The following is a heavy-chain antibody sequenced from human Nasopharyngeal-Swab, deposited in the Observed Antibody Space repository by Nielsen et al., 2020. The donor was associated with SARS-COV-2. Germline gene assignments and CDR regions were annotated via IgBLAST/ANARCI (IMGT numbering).Heavy chain of an antibody. CDR2: TYYRSKWYN. Sequence: WIRQSPSRGLEWLGRTYYRSKWYNDYAVSVKSRITINPDTSKNQFSLQLNSVTPEDTAVYYCAREPGGAAAGPLFDYWGQGTLVTLSS. D-gene: IGHD6-13*01. CDR3: AREPGGAAAGPLFDY. V-gene: IGHV6-1*01. J-gene: IGHJ4*02.